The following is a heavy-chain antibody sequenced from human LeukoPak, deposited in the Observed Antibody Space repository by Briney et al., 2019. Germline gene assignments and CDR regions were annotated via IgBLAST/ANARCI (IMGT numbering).Heavy chain of an antibody. CDR2: INWNGGGT. J-gene: IGHJ4*02. V-gene: IGHV3-20*04. CDR3: ARWELSGRVMERLSWIDH. D-gene: IGHD3-16*02. Sequence: GGSLRLSCAASGFTFDDFGMTWVRQAPGKGLEWVSGINWNGGGTGYADSVKGRFTISRDNAKKILYLQMNSLRVEDTAVYYCARWELSGRVMERLSWIDHRGQGALVTVSS. CDR1: GFTFDDFG.